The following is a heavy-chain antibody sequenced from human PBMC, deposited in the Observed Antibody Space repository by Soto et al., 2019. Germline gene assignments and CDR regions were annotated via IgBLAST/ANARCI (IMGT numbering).Heavy chain of an antibody. CDR1: GFTFSDHY. CDR2: INSKTDGGTT. CDR3: STDIGIYGLDV. D-gene: IGHD3-10*01. J-gene: IGHJ6*02. Sequence: GGSLRLSCAASGFTFSDHYMEWVRQAPGKGLEWVGRINSKTDGGTTDYAAPVKGRFTISRDDSKNTLYLQMNSLKTEDTALNYCSTDIGIYGLDVWGQGTMVTVSS. V-gene: IGHV3-15*01.